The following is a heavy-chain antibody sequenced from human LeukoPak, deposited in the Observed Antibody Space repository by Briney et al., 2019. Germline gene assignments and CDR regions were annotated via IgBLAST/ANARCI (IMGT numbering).Heavy chain of an antibody. V-gene: IGHV3-74*01. CDR2: INNDGSST. J-gene: IGHJ4*02. Sequence: PGGSLRLSCAASGFTFSSYWMHWVRQAPGKGLVWVSHINNDGSSTNYADSVKGRFTVSRDNPKNTLYLQMNSLRAEDTAVYYCAGLITVAGDIDYWGQGTLVTVSS. D-gene: IGHD6-19*01. CDR1: GFTFSSYW. CDR3: AGLITVAGDIDY.